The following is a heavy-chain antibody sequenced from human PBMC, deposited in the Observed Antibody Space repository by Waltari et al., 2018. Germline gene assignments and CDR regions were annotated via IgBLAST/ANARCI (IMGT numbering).Heavy chain of an antibody. CDR1: GGSISSYY. CDR3: ARVTDSSSWYQGYYYYGMDV. CDR2: TYYSGST. J-gene: IGHJ6*02. Sequence: QVQLQESGPGLVKPSETLSLTCTVSGGSISSYYWSWIRQPPRKGVEWIGYTYYSGSTNYNPALKSRVTISVDTAKNQFSLKLSSVTAADTAVYYCARVTDSSSWYQGYYYYGMDVWGQGTTVTVSS. V-gene: IGHV4-59*01. D-gene: IGHD6-13*01.